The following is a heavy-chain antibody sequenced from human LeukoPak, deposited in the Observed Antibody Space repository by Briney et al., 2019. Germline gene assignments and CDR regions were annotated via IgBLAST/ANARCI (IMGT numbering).Heavy chain of an antibody. Sequence: PSETLSLTCTVSGGSISSSSYYWGWIRQPPGKGLEWIGSVFYSGSTFYNPSLKSRVTISVDTSKNQFSLKLSSVTAADTAVYYCARHRDTATYDYWGQGTLVTVSS. V-gene: IGHV4-39*01. J-gene: IGHJ4*02. CDR2: VFYSGST. CDR1: GGSISSSSYY. D-gene: IGHD5-18*01. CDR3: ARHRDTATYDY.